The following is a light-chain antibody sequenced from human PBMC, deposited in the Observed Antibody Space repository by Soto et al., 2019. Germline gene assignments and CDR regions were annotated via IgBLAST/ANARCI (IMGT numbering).Light chain of an antibody. CDR3: CSYAGASTYA. Sequence: QSVLTQPASVSGSPGQSITISCAGTSSDVGGYNLVSWYQQHPGKAPKLMIYEDNERPSGVSNRFSGSKSGNTASLTISGLRAEDEADYYCCSYAGASTYAFGTGTKVTV. J-gene: IGLJ1*01. CDR1: SSDVGGYNL. CDR2: EDN. V-gene: IGLV2-23*01.